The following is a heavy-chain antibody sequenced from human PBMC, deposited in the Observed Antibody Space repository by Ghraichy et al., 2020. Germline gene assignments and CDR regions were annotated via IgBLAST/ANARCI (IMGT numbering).Heavy chain of an antibody. CDR1: GFDFNNYA. J-gene: IGHJ4*02. V-gene: IGHV3-23*01. Sequence: GGSLRLSCAASGFDFNNYAMAWIRQAPGKGLEWLSLINGDGDTTYYADSVKGRFTISRDNSKNTLYVQLNSLRVEDTAVYYCARPSSSIGYHFAYWGQGTLVTVSS. CDR3: ARPSSSIGYHFAY. D-gene: IGHD3-22*01. CDR2: INGDGDTT.